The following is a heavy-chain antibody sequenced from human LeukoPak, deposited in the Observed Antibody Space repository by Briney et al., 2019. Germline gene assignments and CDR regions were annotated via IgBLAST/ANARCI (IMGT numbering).Heavy chain of an antibody. CDR1: GGSISSYY. D-gene: IGHD5-18*01. CDR2: IYYSGNT. Sequence: PSETLCLTCTVSGGSISSYYWSWIRQPPGKGLEWIGYIYYSGNTNYNPSLKSRVTISIDTSKNQFSLNLSSVTAADTAVYYCARGASGYSYGWGQGTLVTVSS. J-gene: IGHJ4*02. V-gene: IGHV4-59*01. CDR3: ARGASGYSYG.